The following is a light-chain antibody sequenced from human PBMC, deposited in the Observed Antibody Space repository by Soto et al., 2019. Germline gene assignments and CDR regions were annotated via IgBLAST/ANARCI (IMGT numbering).Light chain of an antibody. CDR3: QQYEESPPYS. Sequence: EIGLTQSPATLSVSPGEIASLSCRASQNINRNLAWYQQRPCQAPMLLILRASTRASGIAARFNGSGSGTQFPLAVSGLESEDFGVYYCQQYEESPPYSFGQGTKVEIK. V-gene: IGKV3-15*01. J-gene: IGKJ2*01. CDR2: RAS. CDR1: QNINRN.